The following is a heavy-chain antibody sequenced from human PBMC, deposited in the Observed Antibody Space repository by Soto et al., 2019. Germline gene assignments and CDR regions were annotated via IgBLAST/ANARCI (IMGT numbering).Heavy chain of an antibody. V-gene: IGHV3-23*01. Sequence: EVQLLESGGGLVQPGGSLRLSCAASGFSFRSYDMSWVRQAPGKGLEWGSAISVSGDYAYYADSVKGRFTISRDNSNNTLYEEMNSLRAEDTAIYYCAKEDDAWTNGHFDIWGQGTMVTVSS. CDR1: GFSFRSYD. D-gene: IGHD2-8*01. CDR3: AKEDDAWTNGHFDI. CDR2: ISVSGDYA. J-gene: IGHJ3*02.